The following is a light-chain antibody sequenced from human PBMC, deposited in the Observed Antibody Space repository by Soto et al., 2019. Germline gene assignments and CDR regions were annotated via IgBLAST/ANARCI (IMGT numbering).Light chain of an antibody. CDR3: QQYNLVPTLT. CDR2: GAS. Sequence: EIVMTQSPATLSVSPGERATLSCRASQSISSNLAWYQQRPGQGPRLLIYGASTRATGLPARFSGSGSGTEFTLTISSLQPEDIATYYCQQYNLVPTLTFGGGTKVEIE. CDR1: QSISSN. J-gene: IGKJ4*01. V-gene: IGKV3-15*01.